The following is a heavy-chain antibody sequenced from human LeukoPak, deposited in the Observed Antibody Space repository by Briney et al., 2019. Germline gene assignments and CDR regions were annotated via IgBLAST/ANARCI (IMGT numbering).Heavy chain of an antibody. Sequence: GGSLRLSCAASGFTFSSYWMHWVRQAPGKGLVWVPCINNDGSSTSYADSVKGRFTISRDNAKNTLYLQMNSLRAEDTAVYYCVSSYCSGGSCYSASGYWGQGTLVTVSS. V-gene: IGHV3-74*01. J-gene: IGHJ4*02. CDR3: VSSYCSGGSCYSASGY. CDR2: INNDGSST. CDR1: GFTFSSYW. D-gene: IGHD2-15*01.